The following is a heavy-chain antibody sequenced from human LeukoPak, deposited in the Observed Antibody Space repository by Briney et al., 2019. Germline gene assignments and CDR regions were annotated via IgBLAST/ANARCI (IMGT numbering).Heavy chain of an antibody. CDR3: ARGGNALDY. Sequence: SETLSLTCTVSGGSISTYYWSWIRQPPGKGLEWIGYIYNSGSTNYNPSLKSRVTISLDTSKNQISLRLSSVTAADTAVYYCARGGNALDYWGQGTLVTVSS. CDR2: IYNSGST. V-gene: IGHV4-59*01. CDR1: GGSISTYY. D-gene: IGHD4-23*01. J-gene: IGHJ4*02.